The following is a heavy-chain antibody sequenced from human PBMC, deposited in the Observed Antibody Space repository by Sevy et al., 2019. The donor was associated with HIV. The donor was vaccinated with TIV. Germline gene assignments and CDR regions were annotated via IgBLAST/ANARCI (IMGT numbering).Heavy chain of an antibody. Sequence: GGSLRLSCVASGFTFSDYAMAWVRQAPGKGPEWISADRGSGSSTKYADSVKGRFTISRDNSKNTLYLQLNSLRGEDTAVYYCAKAVPPLDWLLLFFDNWGQGSLVTVSS. J-gene: IGHJ4*02. D-gene: IGHD3-9*01. V-gene: IGHV3-23*01. CDR1: GFTFSDYA. CDR2: DRGSGSST. CDR3: AKAVPPLDWLLLFFDN.